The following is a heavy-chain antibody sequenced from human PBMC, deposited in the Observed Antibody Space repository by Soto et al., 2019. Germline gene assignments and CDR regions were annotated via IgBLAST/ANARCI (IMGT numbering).Heavy chain of an antibody. D-gene: IGHD3-22*01. V-gene: IGHV4-61*08. CDR1: GGSISSGGYY. CDR3: DSDSYSDSRDFDA. J-gene: IGHJ3*01. CDR2: IYYSGTT. Sequence: SETLSLTCTVSGGSISSGGYYWSWIRQPPGKGLEWIGYIYYSGTTNYNPSLRGRVTISVDTSKNQLSLKLNSVTAADTAFYYYDSDSYSDSRDFDAWGQGTMVTVSS.